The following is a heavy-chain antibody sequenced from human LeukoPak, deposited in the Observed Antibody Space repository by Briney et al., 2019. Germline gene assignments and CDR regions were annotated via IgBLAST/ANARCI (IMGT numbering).Heavy chain of an antibody. D-gene: IGHD1-26*01. Sequence: GGSLRLSCAASGFTFSSYGMHWVRQAPGKGLKWVAFIRYDGSDKYYGDSVKGRFTISRDNSMNTLYLQMNSLRAEDTAVYYCARADSGTYYGLGDYFDYWGQGTLVTVSS. CDR3: ARADSGTYYGLGDYFDY. CDR2: IRYDGSDK. V-gene: IGHV3-30*02. J-gene: IGHJ4*02. CDR1: GFTFSSYG.